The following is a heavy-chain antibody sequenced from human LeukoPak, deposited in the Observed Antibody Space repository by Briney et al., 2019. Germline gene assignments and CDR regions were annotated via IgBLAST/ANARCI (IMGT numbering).Heavy chain of an antibody. CDR2: ISSSSSTI. CDR3: ARDLYGSGSYYANFDY. J-gene: IGHJ4*02. V-gene: IGHV3-48*02. D-gene: IGHD3-10*01. Sequence: GGSLRLSCAASGFTFSSYSMNRVRQAPGKGLEWVSYISSSSSTIYYADSVKGRFTISRDNAKNSLYLQMNSLRDEDTAVYYCARDLYGSGSYYANFDYWGQGTLVTVSS. CDR1: GFTFSSYS.